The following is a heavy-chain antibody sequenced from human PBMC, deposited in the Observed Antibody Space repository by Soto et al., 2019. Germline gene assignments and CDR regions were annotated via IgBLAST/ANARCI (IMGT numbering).Heavy chain of an antibody. Sequence: SVKVSCKASGCTFSSYAISWVRQAPGQGLEWMGGIIPIFGTANYAQKFQGRVTITADESTSTAYMELSSLRSEDTAVYYCARDIVVVPAVFEAATDYYYDGKDFWGQGTTVTVSS. CDR2: IIPIFGTA. J-gene: IGHJ6*02. V-gene: IGHV1-69*13. CDR1: GCTFSSYA. CDR3: ARDIVVVPAVFEAATDYYYDGKDF. D-gene: IGHD2-2*01.